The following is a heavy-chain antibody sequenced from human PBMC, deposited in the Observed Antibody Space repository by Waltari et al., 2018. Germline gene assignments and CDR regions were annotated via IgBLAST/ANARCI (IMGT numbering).Heavy chain of an antibody. J-gene: IGHJ3*02. CDR1: GFTVSSYF. CDR2: VWSDGNEK. CDR3: AKEQEAFDI. Sequence: QLQLVESGGGVVKPGKSLRLSCAAPGFTVSSYFLHWVRQAPGKGLEWVAVVWSDGNEKYYGDSVKGRFTISRDNSKNIVYLQMNSLRAEDTAVYFCAKEQEAFDIWGQGTVVTVS. V-gene: IGHV3-33*06.